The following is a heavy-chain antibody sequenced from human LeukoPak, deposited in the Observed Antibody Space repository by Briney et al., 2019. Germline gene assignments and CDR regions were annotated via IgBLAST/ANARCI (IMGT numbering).Heavy chain of an antibody. D-gene: IGHD2-2*01. Sequence: ASVKVSCKASGYTFNTYGISWVRQAPGQGLEWMGWISSSTGNTKYAQKVQGRVTMTTDTSTSTAYLELRNLRSDDTAMYYCARLPLRYCGGTSCLEWDQGALVTVSS. CDR3: ARLPLRYCGGTSCLE. V-gene: IGHV1-18*01. J-gene: IGHJ4*02. CDR1: GYTFNTYG. CDR2: ISSSTGNT.